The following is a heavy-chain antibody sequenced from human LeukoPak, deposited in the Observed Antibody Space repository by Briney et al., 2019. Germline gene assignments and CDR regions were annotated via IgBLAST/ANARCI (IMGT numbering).Heavy chain of an antibody. J-gene: IGHJ4*02. Sequence: SETLSLTCTVSGGSISSYYWTWIRQSAGKGLEWIGRIYTSGSTNYNPSLKSRVTMSVDTSRNQFSLKLSSVTAADTAVYYCARDCVPTQNYYDSSGYHYDYWGQGTLVTVSS. D-gene: IGHD3-22*01. CDR1: GGSISSYY. CDR3: ARDCVPTQNYYDSSGYHYDY. V-gene: IGHV4-4*07. CDR2: IYTSGST.